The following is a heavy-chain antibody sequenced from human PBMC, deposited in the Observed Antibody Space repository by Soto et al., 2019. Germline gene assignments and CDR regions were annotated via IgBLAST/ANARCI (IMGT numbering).Heavy chain of an antibody. CDR3: AREGYSYGLWYYYGMDV. V-gene: IGHV4-34*01. D-gene: IGHD5-18*01. CDR2: INHSGST. Sequence: SETLSLTCAVYGGSFSGYYWSWIRQPPGKGLEWIGEINHSGSTNYNPSLKSRVTISVDTSKNQFSLKLSSVTAADTAVYYCAREGYSYGLWYYYGMDVWGQGATVTVSS. J-gene: IGHJ6*02. CDR1: GGSFSGYY.